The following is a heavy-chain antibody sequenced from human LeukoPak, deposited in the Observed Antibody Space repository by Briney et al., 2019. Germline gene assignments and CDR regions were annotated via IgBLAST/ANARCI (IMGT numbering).Heavy chain of an antibody. CDR3: ARLPTFYYDSSGYHYDY. J-gene: IGHJ4*02. V-gene: IGHV3-23*01. CDR2: ISGSGGST. Sequence: PGGSLRLSCAASGFTFSSYAMSWVRQAPGKGLEWVSAISGSGGSTYYADSVKGRFTISRDNSKNTLYLQMNSLRAEDTALYYCARLPTFYYDSSGYHYDYWGQGTLVTVSS. CDR1: GFTFSSYA. D-gene: IGHD3-22*01.